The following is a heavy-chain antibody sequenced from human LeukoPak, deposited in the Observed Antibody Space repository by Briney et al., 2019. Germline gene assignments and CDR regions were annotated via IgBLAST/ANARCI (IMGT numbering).Heavy chain of an antibody. D-gene: IGHD6-13*01. Sequence: PSETLSLTCAVYGGSFSGYYWSWIRQPPGKGLEWIGEINHSGSTNYNPSLKSRVTISVDTSKNQFSLKLSSVTAADTAVYYCARKPAAVGSWFDPWGQGTLVTVSS. V-gene: IGHV4-34*01. CDR1: GGSFSGYY. CDR3: ARKPAAVGSWFDP. CDR2: INHSGST. J-gene: IGHJ5*02.